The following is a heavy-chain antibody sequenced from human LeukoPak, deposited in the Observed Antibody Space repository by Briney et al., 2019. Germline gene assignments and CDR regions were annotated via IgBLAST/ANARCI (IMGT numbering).Heavy chain of an antibody. Sequence: SETLSLTCTVSGGSISSDYWSWIRQPPGKGLEWIGYIYYSGSTCYNPSLKSRVTISVDTSNNQFSLKLSSVTAADTAVYYCARASDGLYYYYYGMDVWGQGTTVTVSS. CDR3: ARASDGLYYYYYGMDV. J-gene: IGHJ6*02. CDR2: IYYSGST. V-gene: IGHV4-59*12. D-gene: IGHD2-2*01. CDR1: GGSISSDY.